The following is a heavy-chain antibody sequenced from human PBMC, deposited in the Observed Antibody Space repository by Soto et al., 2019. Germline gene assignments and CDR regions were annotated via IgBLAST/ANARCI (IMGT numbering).Heavy chain of an antibody. V-gene: IGHV1-46*01. D-gene: IGHD3-10*01. CDR1: GYTFRFDY. Sequence: QVQLLQSGAEVKKPGASVKISCKASGYTFRFDYLSWVRRAPGQGLQWMGNINPDGGATTYAQSFQGRVSITSDASTGTVYMELSSLTSDDTAVYYCAKGRRNTFWGQGTLVSVSS. CDR2: INPDGGAT. CDR3: AKGRRNTF. J-gene: IGHJ4*02.